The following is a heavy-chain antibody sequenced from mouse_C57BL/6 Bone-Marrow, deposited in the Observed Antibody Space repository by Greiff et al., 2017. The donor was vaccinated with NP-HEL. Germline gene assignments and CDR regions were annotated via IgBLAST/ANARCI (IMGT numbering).Heavy chain of an antibody. Sequence: QVQLKESGAELARPGASVKLSCKASGYTFTSYGISWVKQRTGQGLEWIGEIYPRSGNTYYNEKFKGKATLTADKSSSTAYMELRSLTSEDAAVYFCARWIYYGSISYAMDYWGQGTSVTVSS. CDR2: IYPRSGNT. D-gene: IGHD1-1*01. CDR3: ARWIYYGSISYAMDY. CDR1: GYTFTSYG. V-gene: IGHV1-81*01. J-gene: IGHJ4*01.